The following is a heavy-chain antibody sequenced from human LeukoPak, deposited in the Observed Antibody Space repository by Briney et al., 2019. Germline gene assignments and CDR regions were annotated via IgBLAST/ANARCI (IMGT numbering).Heavy chain of an antibody. CDR1: GFTFSSYS. J-gene: IGHJ3*02. CDR2: ISSSSSYI. Sequence: GGSLRLSCAASGFTFSSYSMNWVHQAPGKGLEWVSSISSSSSYIYYADSVKGRFTISRDNAKNSLYLQMNSLRAEDTAVYYCARDTGIVGATGAFDIWGQGTMVTVSS. V-gene: IGHV3-21*04. D-gene: IGHD1-26*01. CDR3: ARDTGIVGATGAFDI.